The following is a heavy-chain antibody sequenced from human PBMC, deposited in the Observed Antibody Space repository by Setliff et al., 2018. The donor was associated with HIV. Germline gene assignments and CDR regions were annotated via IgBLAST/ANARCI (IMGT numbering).Heavy chain of an antibody. CDR2: NYWNDDK. V-gene: IGHV2-5*01. CDR3: AHSQGITIFGVVMDQVWFDP. Sequence: SGPTLVNPTPTLTLTCTFSGFSLTTSGVGVGWIRQPPGEALEWLALNYWNDDKRYNPSLQSRLTVTKDTSKNQVVLTMTNMDPVDTATYYCAHSQGITIFGVVMDQVWFDPWGQGTLVT. J-gene: IGHJ5*02. D-gene: IGHD3-3*01. CDR1: GFSLTTSGVG.